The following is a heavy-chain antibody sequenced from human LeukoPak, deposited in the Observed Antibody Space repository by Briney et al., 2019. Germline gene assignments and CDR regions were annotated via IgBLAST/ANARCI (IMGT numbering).Heavy chain of an antibody. CDR2: ISAYNGNT. D-gene: IGHD3-3*01. J-gene: IGHJ4*02. CDR1: GYTFTSYG. CDR3: ARAPLTYYDFWSGYYPFDY. Sequence: SVKVSCKASGYTFTSYGISWVRQAPGQGLEWMGWISAYNGNTNHAQKLQGRVTMTTDTSTSTAYMELRSLRSDDTAVYYCARAPLTYYDFWSGYYPFDYWGQGTLVTVSS. V-gene: IGHV1-18*01.